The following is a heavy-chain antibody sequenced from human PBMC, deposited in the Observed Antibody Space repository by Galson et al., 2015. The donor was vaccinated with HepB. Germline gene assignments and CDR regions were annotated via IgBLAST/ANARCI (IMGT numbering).Heavy chain of an antibody. Sequence: SLRLSCAASGFPFYNAWMTWVRQAPGMGLEWVGRIKSKTDGETTDYAAPVKGRFTISRDDSKNRLYLQMNSLKPEDTAVYYCTTDVYYSTYWSWLDPWGQGTLVTVSS. D-gene: IGHD2-8*02. CDR2: IKSKTDGETT. CDR3: TTDVYYSTYWSWLDP. J-gene: IGHJ5*02. CDR1: GFPFYNAW. V-gene: IGHV3-15*01.